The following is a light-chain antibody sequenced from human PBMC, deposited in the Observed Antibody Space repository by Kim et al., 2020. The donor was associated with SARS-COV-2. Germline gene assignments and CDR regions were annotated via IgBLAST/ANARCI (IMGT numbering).Light chain of an antibody. Sequence: QRVTMSCTGSSADVGAGYAVHWYQQLPGTAPKLLIYGNSNRPSGVPDRFSGSKSGTSASLAITGLQAEDEADYYCQSYDSSLSGWVFGGGTQLTVL. V-gene: IGLV1-40*01. CDR1: SADVGAGYA. J-gene: IGLJ3*02. CDR3: QSYDSSLSGWV. CDR2: GNS.